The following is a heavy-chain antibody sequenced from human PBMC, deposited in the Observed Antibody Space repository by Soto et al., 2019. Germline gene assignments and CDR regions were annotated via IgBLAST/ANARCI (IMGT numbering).Heavy chain of an antibody. D-gene: IGHD1-26*01. J-gene: IGHJ4*02. CDR1: GGSISSSSYY. V-gene: IGHV4-39*01. Sequence: QLQLQESGPGLVKPSETLSLTCTVSGGSISSSSYYWGWIRQPPGKGLEWIGSIYYSGSTYYNPSLKSRVTISVDTSKNQFSLKLSSVTAADTAVYCCARPGVEGATEYWGQGTLVTVSS. CDR3: ARPGVEGATEY. CDR2: IYYSGST.